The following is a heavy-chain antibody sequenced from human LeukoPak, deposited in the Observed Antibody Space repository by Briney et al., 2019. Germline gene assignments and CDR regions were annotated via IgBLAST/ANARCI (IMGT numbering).Heavy chain of an antibody. CDR1: GFTFSSYA. CDR2: ISKSGGNT. J-gene: IGHJ4*02. CDR3: AKAGDYGDYEVGY. Sequence: GGSLRLSCAASGFTFSSYAMSWVRQAPGKRLEWVSAISKSGGNTYYADSVKGRFTISRDNSKNTLHLQMNSLRAEDTAVYYCAKAGDYGDYEVGYWGQGTLVTVSS. D-gene: IGHD4-17*01. V-gene: IGHV3-23*01.